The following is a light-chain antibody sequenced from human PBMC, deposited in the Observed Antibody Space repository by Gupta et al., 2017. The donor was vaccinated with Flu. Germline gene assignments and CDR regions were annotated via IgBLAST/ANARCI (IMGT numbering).Light chain of an antibody. CDR3: QQYNNWPFLT. Sequence: EVVITQSPATLSVSPGERVTLSCRASQSVRSNVAWYQQNPGQPPRLLIYGSSTRATDVPARFSGSGSGTEFALTISSLQSEDFAVYYCQQYNNWPFLTFGGGTKVEI. J-gene: IGKJ4*01. CDR1: QSVRSN. CDR2: GSS. V-gene: IGKV3-15*01.